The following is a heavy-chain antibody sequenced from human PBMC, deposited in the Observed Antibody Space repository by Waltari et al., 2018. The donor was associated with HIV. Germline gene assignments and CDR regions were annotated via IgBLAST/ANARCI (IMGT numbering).Heavy chain of an antibody. Sequence: VQVHQWGAGLLKPSETLSLPCAVYGGSLRGDHWNRTRQRPGKGLEWIGEINHSGITNYNPSLKSQVTISIDTSKNQCSLKLTSVTAADTAVYYCAISEAVAALSDYWGQGTLVTVSS. CDR2: INHSGIT. CDR1: GGSLRGDH. V-gene: IGHV4-34*01. J-gene: IGHJ4*02. CDR3: AISEAVAALSDY. D-gene: IGHD6-13*01.